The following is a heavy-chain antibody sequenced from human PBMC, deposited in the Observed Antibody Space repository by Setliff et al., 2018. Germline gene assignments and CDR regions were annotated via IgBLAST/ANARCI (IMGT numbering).Heavy chain of an antibody. D-gene: IGHD3-10*01. CDR2: ISWNSENI. J-gene: IGHJ4*02. Sequence: GGSLRLSCAASGFTFSSYAMSWVRQAPGKGLEWVSGISWNSENIDYAGSVKGRVTISRDNAKSSLYLQMNSLRAEDTAVYYCARDSGHYYGSDYFEYWGQGTLVTVSS. CDR1: GFTFSSYA. CDR3: ARDSGHYYGSDYFEY. V-gene: IGHV3-21*04.